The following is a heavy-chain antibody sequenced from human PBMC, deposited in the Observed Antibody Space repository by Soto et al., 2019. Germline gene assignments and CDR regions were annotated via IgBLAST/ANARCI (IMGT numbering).Heavy chain of an antibody. J-gene: IGHJ3*02. Sequence: PSETLSLTCTVSGGSISSSSYYWGWIRQPPGKGLERIGSIYYSGSTYYNPSLKSRVTISVDTSKNQFSLKLSSVTAADTAVYYCARQDILTGYTAFDIWGQGTMVTVSS. CDR3: ARQDILTGYTAFDI. CDR1: GGSISSSSYY. D-gene: IGHD3-9*01. CDR2: IYYSGST. V-gene: IGHV4-39*01.